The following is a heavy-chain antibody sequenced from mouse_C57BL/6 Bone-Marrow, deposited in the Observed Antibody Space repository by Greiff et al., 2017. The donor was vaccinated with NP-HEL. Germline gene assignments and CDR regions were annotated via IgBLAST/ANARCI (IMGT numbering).Heavy chain of an antibody. Sequence: QVQLQQSGPELVKPGASVKLSCKASGYTFTSYDINWVKQRPGQGLEWIGWIYPRDGSTTYNQKFKGKATLTVDKSSSTAYMELHSLTSEDSAVYFCARRGWLPFDYWGQGTTLTVSS. CDR1: GYTFTSYD. CDR3: ARRGWLPFDY. V-gene: IGHV1-85*01. J-gene: IGHJ2*01. D-gene: IGHD2-3*01. CDR2: IYPRDGST.